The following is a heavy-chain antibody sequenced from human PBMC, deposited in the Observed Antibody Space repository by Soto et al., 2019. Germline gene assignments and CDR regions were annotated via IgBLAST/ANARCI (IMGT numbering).Heavy chain of an antibody. V-gene: IGHV1-69*12. J-gene: IGHJ6*02. CDR2: IIPIFGTA. CDR3: ATYSSSSAHHYYGMDV. Sequence: QVQLVQSGAEVKKPGSSVKVSCKASGGTFSSYAISWVRQAPGQGLEWMGGIIPIFGTANYAQKFQGRVTMHADESTSTAYMEMSSLRSEDTAVYYCATYSSSSAHHYYGMDVWGQGTTVTVSS. CDR1: GGTFSSYA. D-gene: IGHD6-6*01.